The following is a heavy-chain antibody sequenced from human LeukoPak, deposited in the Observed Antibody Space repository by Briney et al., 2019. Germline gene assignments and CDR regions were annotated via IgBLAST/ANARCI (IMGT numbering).Heavy chain of an antibody. CDR1: GFTFSSYE. Sequence: GGSLRLSCAGSGFTFSSYEMNWVRQAPGKGLEWVSYISSSGRAIYYADSVKGRFTVSRDNAKNSLYLQMDSLRAEDTALYYCARYYDYGSGSYTFDYWGQGTLVTVSS. J-gene: IGHJ4*02. CDR3: ARYYDYGSGSYTFDY. D-gene: IGHD3-10*01. V-gene: IGHV3-48*03. CDR2: ISSSGRAI.